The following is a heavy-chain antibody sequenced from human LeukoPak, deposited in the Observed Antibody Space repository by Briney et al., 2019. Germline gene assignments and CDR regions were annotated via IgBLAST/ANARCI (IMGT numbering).Heavy chain of an antibody. V-gene: IGHV3-30*18. D-gene: IGHD3-3*01. Sequence: PGGSLRLSCAASGFIFSNYGMLWVRQAPGKALVWVAIISYDGSNKYYADFVKGRFTISRDNSKNTLFLQMNSLRAEDTAVYYCAKSVVYYDFWSLPNDYWGQGTLVTVSS. J-gene: IGHJ4*02. CDR1: GFIFSNYG. CDR2: ISYDGSNK. CDR3: AKSVVYYDFWSLPNDY.